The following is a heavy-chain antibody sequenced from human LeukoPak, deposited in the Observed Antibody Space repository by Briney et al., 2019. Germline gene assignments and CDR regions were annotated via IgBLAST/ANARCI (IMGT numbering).Heavy chain of an antibody. CDR1: GDSISIYY. CDR2: IYNSGST. V-gene: IGHV4-59*01. CDR3: ARDLWLGGPRSGFDI. Sequence: SETLSLTCSVSGDSISIYYWSWIRQPPGKGLEWIGYIYNSGSTNYNPSLKSRVTISVDTSKNQFSLKLTSVTAADTAVYYCARDLWLGGPRSGFDIWGQGTMVTVSS. J-gene: IGHJ3*02. D-gene: IGHD3-10*01.